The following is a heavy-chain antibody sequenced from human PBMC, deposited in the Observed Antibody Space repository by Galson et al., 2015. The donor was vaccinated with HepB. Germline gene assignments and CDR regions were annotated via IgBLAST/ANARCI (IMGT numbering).Heavy chain of an antibody. Sequence: SLRLSCAASGFTFSSYGMHWVRQAPGKGLEWVAVIWYDGSNKYYADSVKGRFSISRDNSKNTLYLQMNSLRAEDTAVYYCARDIGGNTFDYWGQGTLVTVSS. CDR2: IWYDGSNK. CDR3: ARDIGGNTFDY. CDR1: GFTFSSYG. D-gene: IGHD1-26*01. V-gene: IGHV3-33*01. J-gene: IGHJ4*02.